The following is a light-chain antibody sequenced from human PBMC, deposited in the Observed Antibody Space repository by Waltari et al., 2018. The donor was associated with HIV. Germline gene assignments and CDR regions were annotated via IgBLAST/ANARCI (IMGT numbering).Light chain of an antibody. CDR3: QQYNNRPPST. V-gene: IGKV3-15*01. Sequence: EIVMTQSPATLSVSPGERATLSCRATESVRSNLAWYQQKPGQAPRLLIYSASNRASGVPARFSGSGSGTDFPLTISSLQSEDFAVYYCQQYNNRPPSTFGQGTKLEI. CDR2: SAS. J-gene: IGKJ2*01. CDR1: ESVRSN.